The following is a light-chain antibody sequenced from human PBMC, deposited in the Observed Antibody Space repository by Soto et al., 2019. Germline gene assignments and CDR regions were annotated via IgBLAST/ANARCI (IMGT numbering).Light chain of an antibody. CDR1: NNDVGVYNF. V-gene: IGLV2-23*01. CDR3: YSFAGRSTWIWV. Sequence: QSALPQPASVSGSPGQSITISCTGTNNDVGVYNFVSWYQQYPGKAPKLMIYEGTKRPSGVSTRFSGSKSDSAASLTISGLQAEDEADYYCYSFAGRSTWIWVFGGGTKVTVL. J-gene: IGLJ3*02. CDR2: EGT.